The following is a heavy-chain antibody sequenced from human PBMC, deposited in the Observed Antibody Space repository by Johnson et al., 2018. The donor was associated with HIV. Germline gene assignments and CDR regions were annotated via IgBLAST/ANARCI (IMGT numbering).Heavy chain of an antibody. J-gene: IGHJ3*02. CDR1: GFTFSDAW. D-gene: IGHD1-26*01. CDR2: IKRKADGGAT. Sequence: VQLVVSGGGVVQPGRSLRLSCAASGFTFSDAWMSWVRQAPGKGLEWVGRIKRKADGGATDYAAPVKGRFNISRDDSKNTVYLQLNSLRAEDTAVYYCAKDLFTEREDDAFDIWGQGTMVTVSS. CDR3: AKDLFTEREDDAFDI. V-gene: IGHV3-15*01.